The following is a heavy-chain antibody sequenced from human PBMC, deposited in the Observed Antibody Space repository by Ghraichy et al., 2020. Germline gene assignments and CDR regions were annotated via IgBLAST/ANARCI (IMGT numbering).Heavy chain of an antibody. J-gene: IGHJ6*02. CDR3: ARVPPLYSSSWYDAWMDV. V-gene: IGHV1-18*01. CDR1: GYTFTNYG. Sequence: ASVKVSCKASGYTFTNYGVSWVRQAPKQGLEWMGWISAYNGNTNYAQKLQGRVTMTTDTSTSTAYMELRSLRSDDTAVYYCARVPPLYSSSWYDAWMDVWGQGTTVTVSS. D-gene: IGHD6-13*01. CDR2: ISAYNGNT.